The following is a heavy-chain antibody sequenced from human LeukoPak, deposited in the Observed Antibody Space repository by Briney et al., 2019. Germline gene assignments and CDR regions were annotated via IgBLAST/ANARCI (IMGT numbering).Heavy chain of an antibody. CDR3: ARTPAPRGAARGWFDP. J-gene: IGHJ5*02. CDR1: GGSISSSSYY. CDR2: IYYSGST. V-gene: IGHV4-39*01. D-gene: IGHD6-6*01. Sequence: SETLSLTCTVSGGSISSSSYYWGWIRQPPGKGLEWIGSIYYSGSTYYNPSLKSRVTISVDTSKNQFSLKLSSVTAADTAVYYCARTPAPRGAARGWFDPWGQGTLVTVSS.